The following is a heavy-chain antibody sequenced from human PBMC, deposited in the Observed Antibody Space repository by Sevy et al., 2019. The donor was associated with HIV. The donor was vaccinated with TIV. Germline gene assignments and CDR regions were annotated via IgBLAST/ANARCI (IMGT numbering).Heavy chain of an antibody. CDR3: AKRQGSYYYGSGSPDDAFDI. D-gene: IGHD3-10*01. V-gene: IGHV3-23*01. Sequence: GGYLRLSCAASGFTFSSYAMSWVRQAPGKGLEWVSAISGSGGSTYYADSVKGRFTISRDNSKNTLYLQMNSLRAEDTAVYYCAKRQGSYYYGSGSPDDAFDIWGQGTMVTVSS. CDR2: ISGSGGST. CDR1: GFTFSSYA. J-gene: IGHJ3*02.